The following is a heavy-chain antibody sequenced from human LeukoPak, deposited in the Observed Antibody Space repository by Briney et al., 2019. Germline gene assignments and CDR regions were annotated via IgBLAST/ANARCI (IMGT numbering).Heavy chain of an antibody. D-gene: IGHD7-27*01. CDR2: IKSNTSGGTT. V-gene: IGHV3-15*07. CDR1: GFSFSSAW. CDR3: TTEYWGSNY. Sequence: GGSLRLSCAGSGFSFSSAWMNWVRQAPGKGLEWVGLIKSNTSGGTTAYAAPVKGRFTISRDDSKNTLYLQMDSLNTEDTGVYYCTTEYWGSNYWGQGTLVTVSS. J-gene: IGHJ4*02.